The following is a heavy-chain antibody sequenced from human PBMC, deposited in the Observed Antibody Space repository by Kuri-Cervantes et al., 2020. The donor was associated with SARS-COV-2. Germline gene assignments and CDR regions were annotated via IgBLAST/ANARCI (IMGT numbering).Heavy chain of an antibody. J-gene: IGHJ4*02. CDR3: TIYSRSSGPFDY. CDR1: GYTFTSYY. V-gene: IGHV1-46*03. Sequence: ASVKVSCKASGYTFTSYYMHWVRQAPGQGLEWMGIINPSGGSTSYAQKFQGRVTMTTDTSTSTAYMELRSLRSDDTAVYYCTIYSRSSGPFDYWGQGTLVTVSS. D-gene: IGHD6-6*01. CDR2: INPSGGST.